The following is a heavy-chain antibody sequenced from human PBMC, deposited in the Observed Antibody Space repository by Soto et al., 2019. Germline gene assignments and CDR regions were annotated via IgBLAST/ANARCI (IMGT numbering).Heavy chain of an antibody. V-gene: IGHV1-69*13. CDR1: GGTFSSYA. Sequence: SVKVSCKASGGTFSSYAISWVRQAPGQGLEWMGGIIPIFGTANYAQKFQGRVTITADESTSTAYMELSSLRSEDTAVYYCASPSYDSSGYYYGFDYWGQGTLVTVSS. CDR3: ASPSYDSSGYYYGFDY. J-gene: IGHJ4*02. CDR2: IIPIFGTA. D-gene: IGHD3-22*01.